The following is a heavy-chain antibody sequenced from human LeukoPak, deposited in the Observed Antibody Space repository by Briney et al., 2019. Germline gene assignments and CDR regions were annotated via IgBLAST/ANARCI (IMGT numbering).Heavy chain of an antibody. V-gene: IGHV4-59*12. CDR3: ARDGGSDQYYFDN. CDR1: GGSIRSYY. J-gene: IGHJ4*02. Sequence: SETLSLTCTVSGGSIRSYYWSWIRQPPGKGLEWIAYIYYSGSTNYNPSLKSRVTISVDTSKNQFSLKLSSVTAADTAMYFCARDGGSDQYYFDNWGQGTLVTVSS. D-gene: IGHD6-19*01. CDR2: IYYSGST.